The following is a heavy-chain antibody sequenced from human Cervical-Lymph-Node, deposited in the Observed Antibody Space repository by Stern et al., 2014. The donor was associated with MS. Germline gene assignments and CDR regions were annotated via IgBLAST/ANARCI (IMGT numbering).Heavy chain of an antibody. D-gene: IGHD6-13*01. Sequence: QLQESGPGLVKPSETLSLSCTVSRGSISSSFWSWLRQPPGKGLEWIGYIYNAGNTNYNPSLKSRVTISVDTSKNQFSLKLSSVTAADTAVYYCARMAAAGPFDFWGQGTLVTVSS. CDR2: IYNAGNT. CDR3: ARMAAAGPFDF. J-gene: IGHJ4*02. CDR1: RGSISSSF. V-gene: IGHV4-59*01.